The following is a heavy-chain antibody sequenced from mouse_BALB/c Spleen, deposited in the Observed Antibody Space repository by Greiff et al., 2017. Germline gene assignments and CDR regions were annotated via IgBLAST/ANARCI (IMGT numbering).Heavy chain of an antibody. V-gene: IGHV3-2*02. D-gene: IGHD4-1*01. Sequence: EVQLVESGPGLVKPSQSLSLTCTVTGYSITSDYAWNWIRQFPGNKLEWMGYISYSGSTSYNPSLKSRISITRDTSKNQFFLQLNSVTTEDTATYYCARGRRTGVFDYWGQGTTLTVSS. CDR2: ISYSGST. J-gene: IGHJ2*01. CDR3: ARGRRTGVFDY. CDR1: GYSITSDYA.